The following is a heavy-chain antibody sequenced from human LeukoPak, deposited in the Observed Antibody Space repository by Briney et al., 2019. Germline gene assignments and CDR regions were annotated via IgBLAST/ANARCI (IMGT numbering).Heavy chain of an antibody. CDR2: FYYSGST. D-gene: IGHD5-18*01. CDR3: ARRGFHYDGYSTYYFMDV. Sequence: SETLSLTCSVSGDSITSTYYYWDWVRLPPGKGLEWIGSFYYSGSTSYNPSLKSQVTIVVDPSKNQFSMKLRSATAADTAVYYCARRGFHYDGYSTYYFMDVWGRGTTVTVSS. CDR1: GDSITSTYYY. J-gene: IGHJ6*03. V-gene: IGHV4-39*01.